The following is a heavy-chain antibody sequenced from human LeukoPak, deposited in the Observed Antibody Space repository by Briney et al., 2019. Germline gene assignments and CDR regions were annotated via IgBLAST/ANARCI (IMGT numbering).Heavy chain of an antibody. V-gene: IGHV1-24*01. D-gene: IGHD7-27*01. J-gene: IGHJ4*02. CDR3: ARNPPRTGDFNS. CDR1: GYTFTGYY. Sequence: GASVKVSCKASGYTFTGYYMHWVRQAPGKGLEWMGGFDPEDGETIYAQKFQGRVTMTEDTSTDTAYMELSSLRSEDTAVYYCARNPPRTGDFNSWGQGALVTVSS. CDR2: FDPEDGET.